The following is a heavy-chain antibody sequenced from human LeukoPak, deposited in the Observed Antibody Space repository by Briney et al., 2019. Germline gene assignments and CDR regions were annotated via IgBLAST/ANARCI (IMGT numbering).Heavy chain of an antibody. J-gene: IGHJ3*02. CDR3: AKDRIQLWHHDAFDI. V-gene: IGHV3-23*01. CDR2: ISGSGGST. D-gene: IGHD5-18*01. CDR1: GFTFNSYW. Sequence: PGGSLRLSCAASGFTFNSYWMSWVRQAPGKGLEWVSAISGSGGSTYYADSVKGRFTISRDNSKNTLYLQMNSLRAEDTAVYYCAKDRIQLWHHDAFDIWGQGTMVTVSS.